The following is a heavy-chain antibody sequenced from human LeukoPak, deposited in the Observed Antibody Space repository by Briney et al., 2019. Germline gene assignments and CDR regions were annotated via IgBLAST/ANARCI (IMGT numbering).Heavy chain of an antibody. CDR2: FDPEDGET. V-gene: IGHV1-24*01. CDR1: GYTLTELS. J-gene: IGHJ4*02. D-gene: IGHD6-6*01. Sequence: ASVKVSCKVSGYTLTELSMHRVRQAPGKGLEWMGGFDPEDGETIYAQKFQGRVTMTEDTSTDTAYMELSSLRSEDTAVYYCATGIAARPISFDYWGQGTLVTVSS. CDR3: ATGIAARPISFDY.